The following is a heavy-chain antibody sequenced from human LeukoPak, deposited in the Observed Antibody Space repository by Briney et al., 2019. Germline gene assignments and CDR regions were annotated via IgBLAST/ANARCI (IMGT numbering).Heavy chain of an antibody. D-gene: IGHD2-2*01. CDR1: GYTFTGYY. J-gene: IGHJ5*02. CDR3: ARDGRDIVVVPAAIKGGNNWFDP. CDR2: INPNSGGT. V-gene: IGHV1-2*02. Sequence: ASVKVSCKASGYTFTGYYMHWVRQAPGQGLEWMGWINPNSGGTNYAQKFQGRVTVTRDTSISTAYMELSRLRSDDTAVYYCARDGRDIVVVPAAIKGGNNWFDPWGQGTLVTASS.